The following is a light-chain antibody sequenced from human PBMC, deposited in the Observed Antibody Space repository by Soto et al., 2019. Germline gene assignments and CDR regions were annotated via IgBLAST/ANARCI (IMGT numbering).Light chain of an antibody. CDR1: QGIGNY. CDR2: SAS. J-gene: IGKJ2*03. Sequence: DIQMTQSPSSLSASVGDQVTITCRASQGIGNYLNWYQQKPGKAPKLLITSASSLRSGVPSRFSGSGSGPDFSLTISSLQPEDSATYCCQQSYSNPSFGQGTKLEIK. V-gene: IGKV1-39*01. CDR3: QQSYSNPS.